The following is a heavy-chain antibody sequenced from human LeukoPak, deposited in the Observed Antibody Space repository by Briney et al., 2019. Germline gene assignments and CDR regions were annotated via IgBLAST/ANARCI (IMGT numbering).Heavy chain of an antibody. J-gene: IGHJ5*01. D-gene: IGHD2-15*01. CDR2: INPNSRVT. CDR3: ARQADNNWFDS. V-gene: IGHV1-2*02. Sequence: ASVKVSCKASGYTFTGYYMHWVRQAPGQGLEWMGWINPNSRVTKYAQKFQGRVAMTRDTSISTAYLELNRLSSDDSAVFYCARQADNNWFDSWGQGTLVTVSS. CDR1: GYTFTGYY.